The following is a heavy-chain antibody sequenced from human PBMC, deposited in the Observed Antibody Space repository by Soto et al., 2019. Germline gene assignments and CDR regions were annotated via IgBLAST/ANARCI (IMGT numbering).Heavy chain of an antibody. D-gene: IGHD2-21*02. J-gene: IGHJ4*02. CDR1: GNTFTNYY. CDR2: INPSGGHT. CDR3: AGGGHVVVVTAAFDY. V-gene: IGHV1-46*01. Sequence: QVQLMQSGAEVKKPGASVKVSCKASGNTFTNYYIHWVRQAPGQGLEWMGTINPSGGHTTYSQNCLGRVTMTRDTSTSTLYMELTSLTSADTAVYYCAGGGHVVVVTAAFDYWGQGTLVTVSS.